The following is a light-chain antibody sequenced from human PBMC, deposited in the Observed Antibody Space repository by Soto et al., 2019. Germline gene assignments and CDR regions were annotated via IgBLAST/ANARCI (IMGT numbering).Light chain of an antibody. CDR2: EVS. CDR3: SSYTSSSVV. V-gene: IGLV2-14*01. J-gene: IGLJ2*01. CDR1: SSDVGGYNY. Sequence: QSALTQPASVCGSPGQSITISCTGTSSDVGGYNYVSWYQQHPGKAPKLMIYEVSNRPSGVSNRFSGSKSGNTASLTISGLQAEDEADYYCSSYTSSSVVFGGGTKLTVL.